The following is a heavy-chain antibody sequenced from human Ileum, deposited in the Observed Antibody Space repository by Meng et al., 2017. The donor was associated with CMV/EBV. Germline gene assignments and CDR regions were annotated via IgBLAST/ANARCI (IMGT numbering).Heavy chain of an antibody. J-gene: IGHJ4*02. CDR2: ISSSGSTI. V-gene: IGHV3-48*03. CDR1: GFTFSSYE. D-gene: IGHD3-10*01. CDR3: AREGAIYGSGSYYKDLDY. Sequence: GESLKIPCAASGFTFSSYEMNWVRQAPGKGLEWVSYISSSGSTIYYADSVKGRFTISRDNAKNSLYLQMNSLRAEDTAVYYCAREGAIYGSGSYYKDLDYWGQGTLVTVSS.